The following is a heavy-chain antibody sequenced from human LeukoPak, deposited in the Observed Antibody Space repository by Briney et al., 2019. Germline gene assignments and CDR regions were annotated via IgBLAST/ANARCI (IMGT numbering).Heavy chain of an antibody. D-gene: IGHD3-3*01. CDR1: GFTFSTYG. CDR2: IRYDGSNK. V-gene: IGHV3-30*02. CDR3: AKGHDFWSGPNYFDY. J-gene: IGHJ4*02. Sequence: GGSLRLSCVASGFTFSTYGMHWVRQAPGKGLEWEAFIRYDGSNKYYADSVKGRFTISRDNSKNTLYLQMNSLRAEDTAVYYCAKGHDFWSGPNYFDYWGQGTLVTVSS.